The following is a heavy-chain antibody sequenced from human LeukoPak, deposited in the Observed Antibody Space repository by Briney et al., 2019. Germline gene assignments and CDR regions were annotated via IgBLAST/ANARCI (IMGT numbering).Heavy chain of an antibody. V-gene: IGHV3-48*04. CDR2: ITTSGSTT. CDR3: ARETYSGVSGGIDD. D-gene: IGHD5/OR15-5a*01. CDR1: GFTFSSYA. J-gene: IGHJ4*02. Sequence: PGGSLRLSCAASGFTFSSYAMSWVLQAPGKGPEWVSYITTSGSTTYYADSVKGRFTISRDNAKKSLYLQMSSLRAEDTAVYYCARETYSGVSGGIDDWGQGTLVTVSS.